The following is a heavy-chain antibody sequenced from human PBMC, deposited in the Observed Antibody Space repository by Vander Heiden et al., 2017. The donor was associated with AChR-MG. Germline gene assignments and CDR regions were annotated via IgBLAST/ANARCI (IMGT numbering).Heavy chain of an antibody. D-gene: IGHD3-10*01. CDR3: ATGSSYYGSGSYYNGGY. V-gene: IGHV3-7*03. CDR1: GFTLSSHW. Sequence: EVQLVESGGGLVQPGGSLRLSCAAPGFTLSSHWRGWVRQAPGKGLEWVANIKQDGSEKYYVDSVKGRFTISRDNAKNSLYLQMNSLRAEDTAVYYCATGSSYYGSGSYYNGGYWGQGTLVTVSS. J-gene: IGHJ4*02. CDR2: IKQDGSEK.